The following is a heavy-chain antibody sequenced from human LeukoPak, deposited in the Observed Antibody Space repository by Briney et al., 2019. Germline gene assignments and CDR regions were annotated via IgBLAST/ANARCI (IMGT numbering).Heavy chain of an antibody. CDR2: IYHSGST. J-gene: IGHJ4*02. V-gene: IGHV4-30-2*01. Sequence: SQTLSLTCAVSGGSISSGGYSWSWIRQLPGKGLEWIGYIYHSGSTYYNPSLKSRVTISVDRSKNQFSLKLSSVTAADTAVYYCARGRDGYNYDYWGQGTLVTVSS. CDR3: ARGRDGYNYDY. D-gene: IGHD5-24*01. CDR1: GGSISSGGYS.